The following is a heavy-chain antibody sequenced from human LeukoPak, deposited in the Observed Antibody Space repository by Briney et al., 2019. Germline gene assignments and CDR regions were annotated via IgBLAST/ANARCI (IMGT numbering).Heavy chain of an antibody. Sequence: ASVKVSCKASGYTFTSYGISWVRQAPGQGLEWMGRIIPIIEIENYAQKFQGRVTITADKSTSTVYMELSNLRSEDTAVYYCARVAGGDFSSAFDIWGQGTMVTVSS. V-gene: IGHV1-69*04. CDR3: ARVAGGDFSSAFDI. CDR1: GYTFTSYG. CDR2: IIPIIEIE. D-gene: IGHD3-16*01. J-gene: IGHJ3*02.